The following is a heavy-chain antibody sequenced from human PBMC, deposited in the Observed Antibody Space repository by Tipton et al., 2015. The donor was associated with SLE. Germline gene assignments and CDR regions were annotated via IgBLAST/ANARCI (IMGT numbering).Heavy chain of an antibody. CDR3: ARHVGGFWSGSSFDD. D-gene: IGHD3-3*01. Sequence: TLSLTCSVSGASINDHYWSWIRQPPGKGLEWIGDIFYSGSTNYSPSLESRVTISVDTSKNQFSLMLSSVTAADTAVYYCARHVGGFWSGSSFDDWGQGTLVTVSS. V-gene: IGHV4-59*08. CDR1: GASINDHY. J-gene: IGHJ4*02. CDR2: IFYSGST.